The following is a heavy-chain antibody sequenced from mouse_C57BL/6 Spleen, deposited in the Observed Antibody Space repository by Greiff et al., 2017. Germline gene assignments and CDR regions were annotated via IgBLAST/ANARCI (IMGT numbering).Heavy chain of an antibody. CDR1: GYTFTEYT. J-gene: IGHJ2*01. V-gene: IGHV1-62-2*01. D-gene: IGHD2-10*01. Sequence: VKLVESGAELVKPGASVKLSCKASGYTFTEYTIHWVKQRSGQGLEWLGWFYPGSGSIKYNEKFKDKATLTADKSSSTLYMELSSLTSEVSAVYFCARHEDAYSMDYWGQGTTLTVSS. CDR3: ARHEDAYSMDY. CDR2: FYPGSGSI.